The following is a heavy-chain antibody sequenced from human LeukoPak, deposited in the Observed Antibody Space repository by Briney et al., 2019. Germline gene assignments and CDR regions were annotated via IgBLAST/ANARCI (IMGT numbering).Heavy chain of an antibody. CDR3: ARVSLGYCSGGTCYFQDH. V-gene: IGHV1-8*01. J-gene: IGHJ4*02. D-gene: IGHD2-15*01. CDR1: GYTFTNYD. Sequence: GASVKVSCKASGYTFTNYDINWVRRATGQGLEWMGWMNPNSGNTGYAQKFQGRVTMTRSTSISTAYMELSSLTSEDTGVYYCARVSLGYCSGGTCYFQDHWGQGTLVTVSS. CDR2: MNPNSGNT.